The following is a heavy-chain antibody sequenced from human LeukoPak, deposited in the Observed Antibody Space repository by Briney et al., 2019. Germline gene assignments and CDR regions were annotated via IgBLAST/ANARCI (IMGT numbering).Heavy chain of an antibody. V-gene: IGHV4-31*03. CDR1: RDSMTSRGHY. CDR3: ARSWVETSFFDF. D-gene: IGHD2-21*02. CDR2: IHYGGFT. Sequence: SETLSLTCTVSRDSMTSRGHYWTWIRQRPGEGLEWIGHIHYGGFTDYNPSLKSRCVFSVDTSENVFPLELTSVTAADTALYFCARSWVETSFFDFWGQGLLVTVSS. J-gene: IGHJ4*02.